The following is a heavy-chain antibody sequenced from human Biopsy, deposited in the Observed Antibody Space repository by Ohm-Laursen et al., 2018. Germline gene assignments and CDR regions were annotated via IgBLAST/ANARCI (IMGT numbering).Heavy chain of an antibody. CDR2: INHSGRT. D-gene: IGHD2-15*01. V-gene: IGHV4-34*01. J-gene: IGHJ4*02. CDR3: ARHGSQGYCTGGSCVDY. CDR1: GESFNGYY. Sequence: SETLSLTCAVYGESFNGYYWSWIRQTPGKGLEWIGEINHSGRTNCNPSLKSRVTISVDTSKNQFSLKLSSATAADTAVFYCARHGSQGYCTGGSCVDYWGQGALVTVSS.